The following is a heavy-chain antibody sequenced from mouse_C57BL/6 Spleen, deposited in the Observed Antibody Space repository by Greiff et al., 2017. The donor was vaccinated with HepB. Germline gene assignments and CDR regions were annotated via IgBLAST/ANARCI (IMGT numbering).Heavy chain of an antibody. V-gene: IGHV1-50*01. J-gene: IGHJ2*01. CDR3: ANPYFYY. CDR1: GYTFTSYW. Sequence: QVQLQQPGAELVKPGASVKLSCKASGYTFTSYWMQWVKQRPGQGLEWIGEIDPSDSYTNYNQKFKGKATLTVDTSSSTAYMQLSSLTSEDSAVYYCANPYFYYWGQGTTLTVSS. CDR2: IDPSDSYT.